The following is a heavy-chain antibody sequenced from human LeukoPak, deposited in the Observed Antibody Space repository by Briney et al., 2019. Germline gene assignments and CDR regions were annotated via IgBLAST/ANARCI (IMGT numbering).Heavy chain of an antibody. CDR3: ARRNSGLDY. CDR1: GGSISAYY. Sequence: SETLSLTCTVSGGSISAYYWSWIRQPPGKGLEWIGDVFYTGATNCNPSLESRVTISVDTSKNQFSLNLTSVTAADTAVYYCARRNSGLDYWGQGTLVTVSS. V-gene: IGHV4-59*08. J-gene: IGHJ4*02. CDR2: VFYTGAT. D-gene: IGHD3-10*01.